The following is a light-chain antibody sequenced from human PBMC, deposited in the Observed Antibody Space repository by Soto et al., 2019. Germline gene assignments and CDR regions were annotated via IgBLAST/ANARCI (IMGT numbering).Light chain of an antibody. CDR1: QDIRSS. V-gene: IGKV3-15*01. CDR3: QQDSSWPLT. Sequence: EIVMTQSPATLSVSPGGRVTLSCRASQDIRSSLAWYQQKPGQAPRLLIYGASIRATGVPATFSGSGSGTEFTLSISSLQSEHLGVYYCQQDSSWPLTFGGGTKVDIK. J-gene: IGKJ4*01. CDR2: GAS.